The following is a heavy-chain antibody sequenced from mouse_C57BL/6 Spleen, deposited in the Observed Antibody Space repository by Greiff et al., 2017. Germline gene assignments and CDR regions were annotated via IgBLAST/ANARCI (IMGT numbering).Heavy chain of an antibody. J-gene: IGHJ2*01. CDR3: ARREGGNWDLDY. Sequence: QVQLQESGAELVKPGASVKLSCKASGYTFTEYSIHWVKQRPGQGLEWIGWFYPGSGSTKYNEKFKDKATLTVDKSSSTAYMELSRLTSEDSAVYFCARREGGNWDLDYWGQGTPLTVSS. D-gene: IGHD4-1*01. CDR2: FYPGSGST. V-gene: IGHV1-62-2*01. CDR1: GYTFTEYS.